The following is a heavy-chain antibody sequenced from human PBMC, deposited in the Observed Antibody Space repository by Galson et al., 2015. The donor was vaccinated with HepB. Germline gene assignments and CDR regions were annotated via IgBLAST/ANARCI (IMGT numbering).Heavy chain of an antibody. V-gene: IGHV3-23*01. J-gene: IGHJ4*02. Sequence: SLRLSCAASGFTFSSYAMSWVRQAPGKGLEWVSAISGSGVSTYYADSVKGRFTISRDNSKNTLYLQVNSLRAGDTAVYYCAKGRSALAYPVAGTLWGQGTLVTVSS. CDR1: GFTFSSYA. D-gene: IGHD6-19*01. CDR3: AKGRSALAYPVAGTL. CDR2: ISGSGVST.